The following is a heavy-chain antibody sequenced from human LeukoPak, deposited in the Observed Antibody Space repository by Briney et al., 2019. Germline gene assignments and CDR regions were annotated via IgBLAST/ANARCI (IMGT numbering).Heavy chain of an antibody. V-gene: IGHV3-21*01. CDR1: GCTFSRYS. CDR2: ISSSSSYI. Sequence: GGSLRLSCVASGCTFSRYSMNWVRQAPGKGLEWVSSISSSSSYIYYADSVKGRFTISRDNAKNSLYLQMNSLRAEDTAVYYCARDIVVVVAATRGGFDYWGQGTLVTVSS. CDR3: ARDIVVVVAATRGGFDY. J-gene: IGHJ4*02. D-gene: IGHD2-15*01.